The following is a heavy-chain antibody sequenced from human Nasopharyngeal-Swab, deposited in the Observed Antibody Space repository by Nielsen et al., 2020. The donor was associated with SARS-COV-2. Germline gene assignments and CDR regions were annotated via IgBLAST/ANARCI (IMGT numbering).Heavy chain of an antibody. CDR3: ARDRMAGASTDFDY. V-gene: IGHV3-20*04. CDR2: INWNGGST. Sequence: GESLKISCTASGFTFSNYAMTWVRQAPGKGLEWVSSINWNGGSTGHADSVKGRFTISRDNAKNSLYLQMNSLRAEDTALYYCARDRMAGASTDFDYWGQGTLVTVSS. D-gene: IGHD1-26*01. J-gene: IGHJ4*02. CDR1: GFTFSNYA.